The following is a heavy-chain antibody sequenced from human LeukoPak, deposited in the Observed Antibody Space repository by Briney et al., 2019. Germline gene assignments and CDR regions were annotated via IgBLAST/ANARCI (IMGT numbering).Heavy chain of an antibody. D-gene: IGHD3-22*01. CDR2: IYHSGST. Sequence: SETLSLTCTVSGGSISSYYWSWIRQPPGKGLEWIGEIYHSGSTNYNPSLKSRVTISVDKSKNQFSLKLSSVTAADTAVYYCARGVVITSTVGNWFDPWGQGTLVTVSS. CDR1: GGSISSYY. CDR3: ARGVVITSTVGNWFDP. V-gene: IGHV4-59*12. J-gene: IGHJ5*02.